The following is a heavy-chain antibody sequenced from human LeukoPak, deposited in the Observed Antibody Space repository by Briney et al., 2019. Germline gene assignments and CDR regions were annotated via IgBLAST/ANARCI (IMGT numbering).Heavy chain of an antibody. CDR1: GDSISGSRYY. V-gene: IGHV4-39*01. D-gene: IGHD6-19*01. J-gene: IGHJ3*02. CDR3: AIVSGWYAFDI. CDR2: IYYSETT. Sequence: SETLSLTCSVSGDSISGSRYYWGWIRQPPGKGLEWIANIYYSETTYYNPSLKSRVTISVGTSKNQFSLSLDSVTAADTAVYYCAIVSGWYAFDIWGQGTMVTVSS.